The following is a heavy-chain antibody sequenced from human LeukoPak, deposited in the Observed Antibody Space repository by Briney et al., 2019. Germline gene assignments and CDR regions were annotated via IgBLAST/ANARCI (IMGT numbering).Heavy chain of an antibody. Sequence: RSETLSLTCAVYGESFSVYFWSWIRQSPGKGLEWIGEINHSGGTHYSPPLKSRVTILVDTSKNQFSLRLTSVTAADTAVYYCARTTYQLDLKYYYYYYYMDVWGKGTTVAVSS. J-gene: IGHJ6*03. CDR2: INHSGGT. CDR1: GESFSVYF. V-gene: IGHV4-34*01. D-gene: IGHD1-1*01. CDR3: ARTTYQLDLKYYYYYYYMDV.